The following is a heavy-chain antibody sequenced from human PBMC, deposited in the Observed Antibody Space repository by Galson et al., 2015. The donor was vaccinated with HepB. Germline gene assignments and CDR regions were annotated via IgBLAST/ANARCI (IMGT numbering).Heavy chain of an antibody. CDR1: GFTFTSSA. V-gene: IGHV3-23*01. CDR3: AKEAYSSDWNNWLGAFDI. CDR2: ITGSGDKT. J-gene: IGHJ3*02. Sequence: SLRLSCAASGFTFTSSAMSWVRQSPGRGMEWVSAITGSGDKTFYGNSVKGRFASSRDNSRSTVYLQMRSLRVEYTAVYYCAKEAYSSDWNNWLGAFDIWGQGAMVTVSS. D-gene: IGHD1/OR15-1a*01.